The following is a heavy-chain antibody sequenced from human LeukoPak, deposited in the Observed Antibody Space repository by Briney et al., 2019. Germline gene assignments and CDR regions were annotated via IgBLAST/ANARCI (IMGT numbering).Heavy chain of an antibody. CDR2: IYTNGNT. Sequence: SETLSLTCAVSGGPIPTGSYYWTWIRQPAGKGLEWIGRIYTNGNTDYNPSLKSRVAISVDMSKIQFSLKLTSVTAADTAVYYCAREGTSVWSALMGYLDYWGQGILVTVSS. CDR1: GGPIPTGSYY. J-gene: IGHJ4*02. CDR3: AREGTSVWSALMGYLDY. D-gene: IGHD2-8*01. V-gene: IGHV4-61*02.